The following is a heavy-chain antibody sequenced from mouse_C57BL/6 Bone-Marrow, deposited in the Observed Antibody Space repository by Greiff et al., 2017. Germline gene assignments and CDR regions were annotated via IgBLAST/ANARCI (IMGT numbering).Heavy chain of an antibody. D-gene: IGHD2-5*01. V-gene: IGHV1-72*01. CDR1: GYTFTSYW. CDR3: ARYYSNYPYALDY. CDR2: IDPNSGGT. J-gene: IGHJ4*01. Sequence: GGEFVKPGASVKVSCKASGYTFTSYWMHWVKQRPGRGLEWIGRIDPNSGGTKYNEKFKSKVTLTVDKPSSTAYMQLSSLTSEDSAVYYCARYYSNYPYALDYWGQGTSVTVSS.